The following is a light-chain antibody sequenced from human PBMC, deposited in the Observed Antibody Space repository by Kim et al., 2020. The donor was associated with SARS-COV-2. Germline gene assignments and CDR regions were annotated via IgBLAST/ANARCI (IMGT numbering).Light chain of an antibody. CDR2: DNN. CDR1: SSNIGIGYD. J-gene: IGLJ3*02. CDR3: QSYDKTLGGLV. V-gene: IGLV1-40*01. Sequence: QGVTISGTGSSSNIGIGYDVHWYQQLPGTAPKLVIYDNNNRPSGVPDRFSGSKSGTSASLAITGLQAEDEADYFCQSYDKTLGGLVFGGGTQLTVL.